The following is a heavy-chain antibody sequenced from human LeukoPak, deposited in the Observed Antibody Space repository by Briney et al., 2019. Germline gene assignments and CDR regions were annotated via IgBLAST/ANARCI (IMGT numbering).Heavy chain of an antibody. D-gene: IGHD3-10*01. Sequence: GGSLRLSCAASGFTFSSYDMHWVRQATGKGLEWVSALGTAGDPYYPGSVKGRFTISRENAKNSLYLQMNSLRAGDTAVYYCARGRRFGEFFWFDPWGQGTLVTVSS. J-gene: IGHJ5*02. CDR1: GFTFSSYD. CDR3: ARGRRFGEFFWFDP. CDR2: LGTAGDP. V-gene: IGHV3-13*05.